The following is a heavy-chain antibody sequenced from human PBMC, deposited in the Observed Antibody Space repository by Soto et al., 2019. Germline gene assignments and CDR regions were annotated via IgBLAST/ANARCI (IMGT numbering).Heavy chain of an antibody. V-gene: IGHV4-59*08. CDR2: VYYSGST. CDR3: ASSYSSTREAYMDV. CDR1: GGSLSNFY. D-gene: IGHD2-2*01. J-gene: IGHJ6*03. Sequence: SETLSLTCTVSGGSLSNFYWSWIRQPPGKGLEWIGYVYYSGSTNYNPSLKSRVTISVDTSKNQFSLKLSSVTAADTAVYYCASSYSSTREAYMDVWGKGTTVTVSS.